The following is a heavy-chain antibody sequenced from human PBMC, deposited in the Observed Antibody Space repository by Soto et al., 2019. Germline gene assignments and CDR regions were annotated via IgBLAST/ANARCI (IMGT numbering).Heavy chain of an antibody. CDR2: IYYSGST. D-gene: IGHD4-17*01. CDR3: ARDQEDYFRDYYYYMDV. CDR1: GGSISSYY. J-gene: IGHJ6*03. Sequence: SETLSLTCTVSGGSISSYYWSWIRQPPGKGLEWIGYIYYSGSTNYNPSLKSRVNISVDTSKNQFSLKLSSVTAADTAVYYCARDQEDYFRDYYYYMDVWGKGTTVTVSS. V-gene: IGHV4-59*01.